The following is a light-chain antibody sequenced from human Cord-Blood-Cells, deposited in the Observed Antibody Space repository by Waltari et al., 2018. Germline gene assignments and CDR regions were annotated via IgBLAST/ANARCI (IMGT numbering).Light chain of an antibody. CDR1: QSIRSS. V-gene: IGKV1-39*01. CDR3: QQSYSTPFT. J-gene: IGKJ3*01. CDR2: AAS. Sequence: DIQRTQSPSSLPTSGGDRVTITCRASQSIRSSLNWCPQRAGKAPELLVYAASSLQSGVPSRFRGSGAGTEFTLTISRLQPEDFAAYYCQQSYSTPFTFGPGTKVDIK.